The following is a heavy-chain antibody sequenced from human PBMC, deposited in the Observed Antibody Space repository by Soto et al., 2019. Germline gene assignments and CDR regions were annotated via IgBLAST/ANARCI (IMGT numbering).Heavy chain of an antibody. D-gene: IGHD3-16*02. CDR3: ARDVVGPMITFGGVIVWGFDP. CDR2: MNPNSGNT. CDR1: GYTFTSYD. V-gene: IGHV1-8*01. J-gene: IGHJ5*02. Sequence: ASVKVSCKASGYTFTSYDINWVRQATGQGLEWMGWMNPNSGNTGYAQKFQGRVTMTRNTSISTAYMELSSLRSEDTAVYYCARDVVGPMITFGGVIVWGFDPWGQGTLVTVSS.